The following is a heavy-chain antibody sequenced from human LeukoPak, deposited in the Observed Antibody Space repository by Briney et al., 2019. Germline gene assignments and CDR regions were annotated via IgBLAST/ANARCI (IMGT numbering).Heavy chain of an antibody. CDR3: ARPSFTVTADFDY. CDR1: GYSFTSYW. J-gene: IGHJ4*02. Sequence: GESLKISCKGSGYSFTSYWIGWVRQMPGTGLEWMGIIYPGDSDTRYSPSFQVQVTISADKSISTAYLQWSSLKASDTAMYYCARPSFTVTADFDYWGQGTLVTVSS. V-gene: IGHV5-51*01. D-gene: IGHD4-11*01. CDR2: IYPGDSDT.